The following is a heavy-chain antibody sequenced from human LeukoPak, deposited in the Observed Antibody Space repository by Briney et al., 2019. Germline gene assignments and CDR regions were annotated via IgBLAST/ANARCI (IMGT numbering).Heavy chain of an antibody. J-gene: IGHJ4*02. D-gene: IGHD6-6*01. Sequence: GGSLRLSCAASGFTLSSYAMHWVRQAPGKGLEWVAVISYDGSNKYYADSVKGRFTISRDNSKNTLYLQMNSLRAEDTAVYYCARVRYSSPSHYFDYWGQGTLVTVSS. CDR3: ARVRYSSPSHYFDY. CDR2: ISYDGSNK. V-gene: IGHV3-30*04. CDR1: GFTLSSYA.